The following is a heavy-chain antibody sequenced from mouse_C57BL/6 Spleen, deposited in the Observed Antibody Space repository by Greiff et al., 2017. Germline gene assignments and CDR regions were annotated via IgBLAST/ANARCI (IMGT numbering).Heavy chain of an antibody. J-gene: IGHJ2*01. CDR2: IYPSDSET. Sequence: QVQLQQPGAELVRPGSSVKLSCKASGYTFTSYWMDWVKQRPGQGLEWIGNIYPSDSETHYNQKFKDKATLTVDKSSSTAYMQLSSLTSEDSAVYDCARHSSGGDYWGQGTTLTVSS. CDR1: GYTFTSYW. CDR3: ARHSSGGDY. V-gene: IGHV1-61*01. D-gene: IGHD3-2*02.